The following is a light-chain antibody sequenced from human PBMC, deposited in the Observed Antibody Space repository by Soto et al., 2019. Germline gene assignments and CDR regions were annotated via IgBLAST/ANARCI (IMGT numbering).Light chain of an antibody. J-gene: IGLJ3*02. Sequence: QPVLTQPPSSSASPGDSASLTCTLPSDINVGRYNIYWFQQKPGSPPRSLLYYNSESDKGQGSGVPSRFSGSKDASANTGILLISGLQSEDEADYYCMIWPSNGCVFGGGTKLTVL. CDR1: SDINVGRYN. CDR3: MIWPSNGCV. CDR2: YNSESDK. V-gene: IGLV5-37*01.